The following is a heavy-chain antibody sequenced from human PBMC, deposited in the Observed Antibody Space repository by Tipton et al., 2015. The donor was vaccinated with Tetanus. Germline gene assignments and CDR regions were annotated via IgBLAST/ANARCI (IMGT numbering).Heavy chain of an antibody. J-gene: IGHJ4*02. CDR1: GGSISSGGYY. Sequence: TLSLTCTVSGGSISSGGYYWTWIRQHPGKGLEWIGNIYHRGSTYYNPSLKSRVTISVDTSKNQFSLKLSSATAADTAVYYCARIHDYWSGYFDFWGQGTPVTVSP. V-gene: IGHV4-31*03. CDR2: IYHRGST. CDR3: ARIHDYWSGYFDF. D-gene: IGHD3-3*01.